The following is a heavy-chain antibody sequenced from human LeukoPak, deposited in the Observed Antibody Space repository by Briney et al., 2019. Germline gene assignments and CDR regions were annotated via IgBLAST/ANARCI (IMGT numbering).Heavy chain of an antibody. CDR1: GFTFSSYR. J-gene: IGHJ4*02. CDR3: ARDRADPDYGDYVFAY. D-gene: IGHD4-17*01. CDR2: ISSRSSYI. Sequence: GGSLRLSCAASGFTFSSYRMNWVRQAPGKGLKWVSSISSRSSYIYYADSLKGRSTISRDNAKNSLYLNIHSLRAEDTAVYYCARDRADPDYGDYVFAYWGQGTLVTVSS. V-gene: IGHV3-21*01.